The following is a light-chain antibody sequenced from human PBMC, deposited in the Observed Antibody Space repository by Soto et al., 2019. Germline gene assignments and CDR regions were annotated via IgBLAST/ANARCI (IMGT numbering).Light chain of an antibody. V-gene: IGKV3-11*01. J-gene: IGKJ3*01. Sequence: EIVLTQSPATLSLSPGERATLSCRASRSVSSYLAWYQQKPGQAPRLLIYDASNRATGIPARFSGSGSGTDFTLTISSLEPEDFAVYHCQQRSNWPPVTFGPGT. CDR3: QQRSNWPPVT. CDR2: DAS. CDR1: RSVSSY.